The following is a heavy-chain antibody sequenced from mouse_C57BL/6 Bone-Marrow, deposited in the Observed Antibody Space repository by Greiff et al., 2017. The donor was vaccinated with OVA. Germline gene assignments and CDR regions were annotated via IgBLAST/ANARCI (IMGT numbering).Heavy chain of an antibody. Sequence: QVQLQQPGAELVKPGASVKLSCKASGYTFTSYWMHWVRRRPGQGLEWIGMIHPNSGSTNYNEKFKSKATLTVDKSSSTAYMQLSSLTSEDSAVYYCARLLIYYGNCFFDYWGQGTTLTVSS. CDR1: GYTFTSYW. CDR3: ARLLIYYGNCFFDY. V-gene: IGHV1-64*01. J-gene: IGHJ2*01. CDR2: IHPNSGST. D-gene: IGHD2-1*01.